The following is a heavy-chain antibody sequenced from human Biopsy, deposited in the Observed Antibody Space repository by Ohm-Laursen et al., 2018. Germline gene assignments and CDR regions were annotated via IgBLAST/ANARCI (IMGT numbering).Heavy chain of an antibody. V-gene: IGHV4-4*07. Sequence: PSDTLSLTCTVSGGSLSSYSWSWIRQPAGKGLEWIGQIYTSGITNYNPSLKSRVTMSVDTSKNKFSLRVSSVTAADTAVYYCARDRDRRGWFDPWGQGTLDTVSS. CDR3: ARDRDRRGWFDP. CDR2: IYTSGIT. J-gene: IGHJ5*02. CDR1: GGSLSSYS. D-gene: IGHD1-14*01.